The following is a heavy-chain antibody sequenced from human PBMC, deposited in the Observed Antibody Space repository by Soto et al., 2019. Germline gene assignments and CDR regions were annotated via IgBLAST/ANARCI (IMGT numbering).Heavy chain of an antibody. CDR1: GGTFTTYA. Sequence: QVQLVQSGSEVKKPGSSVKVSCKASGGTFTTYAFNWVRQAPGQGLEWMGGIVTFTGTTKYAQNFQGRVTITADKSTSTTYMDLSSLTSGDTAMYYCATLPQIGSYFKFDYWGQGTLVTVSS. CDR2: IVTFTGTT. D-gene: IGHD3-3*01. CDR3: ATLPQIGSYFKFDY. J-gene: IGHJ4*02. V-gene: IGHV1-69*06.